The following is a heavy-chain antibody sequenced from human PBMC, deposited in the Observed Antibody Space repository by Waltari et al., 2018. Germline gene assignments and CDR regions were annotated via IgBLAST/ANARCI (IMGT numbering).Heavy chain of an antibody. Sequence: QVQLVESGGGVVQPGGSLRLPCAASGFRFGTYGMHWVRQAPGKGLEWVAFIAYDGSDKYYADSVKGRFTISRDNSKNTLYLAMDSLRAEDTAVYYCAKLSGRVPVDYWGQGTLVTVSS. CDR3: AKLSGRVPVDY. CDR2: IAYDGSDK. J-gene: IGHJ4*02. V-gene: IGHV3-30*02. CDR1: GFRFGTYG. D-gene: IGHD3-3*01.